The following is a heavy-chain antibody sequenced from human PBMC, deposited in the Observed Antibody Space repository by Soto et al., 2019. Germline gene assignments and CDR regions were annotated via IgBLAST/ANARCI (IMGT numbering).Heavy chain of an antibody. CDR3: ARGLRYLDW. CDR1: GGSITSSH. Sequence: QVQLQESGPGLVKPSETLSHTGTVSGGSITSSHWSWIRQPPGKGLEWIGYIYDSGSTNYNPSLQSRVTISVDTSKNQFSLNLSSVTAADTAVYFCARGLRYLDWWGQDTLVTVSS. V-gene: IGHV4-59*01. J-gene: IGHJ1*01. CDR2: IYDSGST. D-gene: IGHD3-9*01.